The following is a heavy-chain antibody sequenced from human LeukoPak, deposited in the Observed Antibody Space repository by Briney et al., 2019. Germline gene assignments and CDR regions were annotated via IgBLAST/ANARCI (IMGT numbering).Heavy chain of an antibody. CDR2: VYYSGST. V-gene: IGHV4-59*01. D-gene: IGHD5-18*01. CDR3: ARRTTITANGAFDI. Sequence: NSSETLSLTCSVSGGSISTYYYSWIRQPPGKGLEWIGYVYYSGSTNYNPSLKSRVTISVDTSKNHFSLKLSSVTAADTGVYYCARRTTITANGAFDIWGQGTMVTVSS. J-gene: IGHJ3*02. CDR1: GGSISTYY.